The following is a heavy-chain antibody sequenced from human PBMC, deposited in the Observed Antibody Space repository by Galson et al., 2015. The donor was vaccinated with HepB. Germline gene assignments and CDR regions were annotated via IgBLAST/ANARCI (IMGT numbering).Heavy chain of an antibody. CDR3: ATEGPIAAAGPEGSYYYYGMDV. D-gene: IGHD6-13*01. CDR2: FDPEDGET. J-gene: IGHJ6*02. V-gene: IGHV1-24*01. CDR1: GYTLTELS. Sequence: VKVSCKVSGYTLTELSMHWVRQAPGKGLEWMGGFDPEDGETIYAQKFQGRVTMTEDTSTDTAYMELSSLRSEDTAVYYCATEGPIAAAGPEGSYYYYGMDVWGQGTTVTVSS.